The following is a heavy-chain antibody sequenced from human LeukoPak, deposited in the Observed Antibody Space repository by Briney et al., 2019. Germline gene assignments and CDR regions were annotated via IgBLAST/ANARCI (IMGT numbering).Heavy chain of an antibody. D-gene: IGHD3-10*01. Sequence: PGGSLRLSCAASGFTFDDYAMHWVRQAPGKGLEWVSGIGWNSGSIGYADSVKGRFTISRDNAKNSLSLQMNSLRVEDMAIYYCARVRGYSGSGTFWYFDLWGRGTLVTVSS. J-gene: IGHJ2*01. CDR2: IGWNSGSI. CDR1: GFTFDDYA. V-gene: IGHV3-9*03. CDR3: ARVRGYSGSGTFWYFDL.